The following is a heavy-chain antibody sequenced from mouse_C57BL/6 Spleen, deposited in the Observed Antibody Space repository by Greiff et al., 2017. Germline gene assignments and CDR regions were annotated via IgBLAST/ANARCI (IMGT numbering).Heavy chain of an antibody. V-gene: IGHV1-61*01. CDR3: AVHYYGSNSFDY. Sequence: QVQLQQPGAELVRPGSSVKLSCKASGYTFTSYWMDWVRQRPGQGLEWIGNIYPSDSETHYNQKFKDKATLTVDKSSSTAYMQLISLTSEDSAVYYCAVHYYGSNSFDYWGQGTTLTVSS. D-gene: IGHD1-1*01. J-gene: IGHJ2*01. CDR2: IYPSDSET. CDR1: GYTFTSYW.